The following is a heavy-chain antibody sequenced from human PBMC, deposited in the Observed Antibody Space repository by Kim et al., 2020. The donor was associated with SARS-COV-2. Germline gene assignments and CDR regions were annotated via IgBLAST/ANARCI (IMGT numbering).Heavy chain of an antibody. CDR2: IYYSGST. D-gene: IGHD3-10*01. CDR3: AREEGGGFGVLFRWLDP. V-gene: IGHV4-59*01. CDR1: GVSISSYY. Sequence: SETLSLTCTVSGVSISSYYWSWIRQPPGKGLEWIGYIYYSGSTNYNPSLESRVTISVDTSKNQFFLKLSSVTAADTAVYYCAREEGGGFGVLFRWLDPWGQGTLVSVSS. J-gene: IGHJ5*02.